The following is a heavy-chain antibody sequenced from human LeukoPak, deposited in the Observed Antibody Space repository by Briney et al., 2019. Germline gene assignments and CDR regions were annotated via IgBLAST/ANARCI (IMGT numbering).Heavy chain of an antibody. J-gene: IGHJ4*02. CDR3: AKDHRYCGSCAPEYSDY. V-gene: IGHV3-23*01. CDR2: ITGSGGVT. D-gene: IGHD2-2*01. CDR1: GFTFSSYA. Sequence: GGSLRLSCAASGFTFSSYAMCWVRQAPGKGLEWVSDITGSGGVTSYADPVKGRFTISRDNSKNTLYLQMNSLRAEDTAVYYCAKDHRYCGSCAPEYSDYWGQGTLVTVSS.